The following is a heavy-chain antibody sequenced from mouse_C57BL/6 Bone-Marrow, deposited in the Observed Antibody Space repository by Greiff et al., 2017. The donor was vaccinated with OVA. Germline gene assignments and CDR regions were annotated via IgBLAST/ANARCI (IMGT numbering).Heavy chain of an antibody. D-gene: IGHD2-4*01. CDR3: ARPIDYAD. V-gene: IGHV5-6*01. CDR2: ISSGGSYT. J-gene: IGHJ2*01. CDR1: GFTFSSYG. Sequence: EVQLVESGGDLVKPGGSLKLSCAASGFTFSSYGMSWVRQTPDKRLEWVATISSGGSYTYYPDSVKGRFTISRDNAQNTLSLQMSSLKSDDTAMYYCARPIDYADWGQGTPLTVSS.